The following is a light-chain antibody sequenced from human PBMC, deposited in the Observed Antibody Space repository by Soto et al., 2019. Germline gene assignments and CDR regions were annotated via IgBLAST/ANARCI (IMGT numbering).Light chain of an antibody. CDR2: EVS. V-gene: IGLV2-8*01. CDR1: SSDVGGYNS. Sequence: QSVLTQPPSASGSPGQSVTISCTGTSSDVGGYNSVSWYQQHPGKAPKLMIYEVSKRPSGVPDRFSGSKSGDTASLTVSGLQAEDEAEYYCSSYAGSDNYLVFGGGTKLTVL. CDR3: SSYAGSDNYLV. J-gene: IGLJ2*01.